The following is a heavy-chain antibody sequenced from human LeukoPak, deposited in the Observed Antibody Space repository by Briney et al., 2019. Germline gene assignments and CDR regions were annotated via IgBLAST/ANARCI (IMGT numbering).Heavy chain of an antibody. CDR2: IYPGDSDT. D-gene: IGHD4-23*01. V-gene: IGHV5-51*01. Sequence: GESLKISCKGSGYSFTSYWISWVRQMPGKGLEWMGIIYPGDSDTRYSPSFPGQVTISADKSISTAYLQWSSLTASDTAMYYCARSTTVVTLGQNWFDPWGQGTLVTVSS. CDR1: GYSFTSYW. CDR3: ARSTTVVTLGQNWFDP. J-gene: IGHJ5*02.